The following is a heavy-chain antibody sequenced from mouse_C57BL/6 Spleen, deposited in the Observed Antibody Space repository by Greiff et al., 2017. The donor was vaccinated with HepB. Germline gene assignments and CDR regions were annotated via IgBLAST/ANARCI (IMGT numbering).Heavy chain of an antibody. CDR1: GFTFSDAW. D-gene: IGHD1-1*01. Sequence: EVKVEESGGGLVQPGGSMKLSCAASGFTFSDAWMDWVRQSPEKGLEWVAEIRNKANNHATYYAVSVKGRFTISRDDSTSIFYLHMNSLSAEDTGIYYCTTGVYGGSSFDYWGQGTTLTVSS. V-gene: IGHV6-6*01. CDR3: TTGVYGGSSFDY. CDR2: IRNKANNHAT. J-gene: IGHJ2*01.